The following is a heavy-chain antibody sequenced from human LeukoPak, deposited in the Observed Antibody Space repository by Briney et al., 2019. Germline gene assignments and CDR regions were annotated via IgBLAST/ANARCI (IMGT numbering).Heavy chain of an antibody. CDR3: ARDLGSDIVVVPAATYPDY. D-gene: IGHD2-2*01. J-gene: IGHJ4*02. CDR2: ISSSSSYI. V-gene: IGHV3-21*01. CDR1: GFTFSSYS. Sequence: PGGSLRLSCAASGFTFSSYSMNWVRQAPGKGLEWVSSISSSSSYIYYADSVKGRFTISRDNAKNSLYLQMNSLRAEDTAVYYCARDLGSDIVVVPAATYPDYWGQGTLVTVSS.